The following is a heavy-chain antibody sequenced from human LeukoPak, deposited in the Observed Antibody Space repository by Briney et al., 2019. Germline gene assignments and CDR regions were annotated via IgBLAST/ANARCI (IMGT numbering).Heavy chain of an antibody. CDR1: GXNFSRQA. J-gene: IGHJ4*02. V-gene: IGHV3-23*01. CDR3: ATPYDSTSYYPLTY. D-gene: IGHD3-22*01. CDR2: ISDSGGSR. Sequence: GALRPSRTTSGXNFSRQARTWVRPASGEGLGWVPKISDSGGSRYYADSVKGRFTISRDNSKNTLYLQVTSLRAEDTAVYYCATPYDSTSYYPLTYWGQGTLVTVSS.